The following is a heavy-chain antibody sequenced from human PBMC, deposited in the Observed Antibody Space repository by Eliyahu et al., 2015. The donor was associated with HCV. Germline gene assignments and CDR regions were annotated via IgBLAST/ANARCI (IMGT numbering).Heavy chain of an antibody. J-gene: IGHJ4*02. Sequence: EVQLVESGGGLVKPGGSLRLSCXASGFTFSNAWMSWVRQAPGKGRXWVGRLKSKTDGGTTDYAAPVKGRFTISRDDSKNTLYLQMNSLKTEDTAVYYCTTPSWGGSCYFYWGQGTLVTVSS. CDR3: TTPSWGGSCYFY. D-gene: IGHD2-15*01. V-gene: IGHV3-15*01. CDR1: GFTFSNAW. CDR2: LKSKTDGGTT.